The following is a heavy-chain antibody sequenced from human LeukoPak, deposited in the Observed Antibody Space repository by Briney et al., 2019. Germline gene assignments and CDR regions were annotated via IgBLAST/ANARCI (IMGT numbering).Heavy chain of an antibody. CDR1: GYSFSTSW. CDR3: AIGISYYGRSFDY. D-gene: IGHD3-10*01. Sequence: GDSLKISCKAFGYSFSTSWIGWVRQMPGKGLEWMAIIYPHDSSTRYSPSFQGQVTISADKSINTAYLQWTSLKASDTAMYYCAIGISYYGRSFDYWGLGTLVTVSS. J-gene: IGHJ4*02. V-gene: IGHV5-51*01. CDR2: IYPHDSST.